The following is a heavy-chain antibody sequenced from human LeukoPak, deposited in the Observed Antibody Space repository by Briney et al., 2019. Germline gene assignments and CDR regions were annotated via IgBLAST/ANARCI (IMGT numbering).Heavy chain of an antibody. CDR1: GFTFSNYW. J-gene: IGHJ6*02. Sequence: GGSLRLSCAASGFTFSNYWMTWVRQAPGKGLEWVANINRDGSERYYVDSVKGRFTISRDDAKGSLYLQMNSLRAEDTAVYYCARRNAMDVWGQGTTVIVFS. CDR3: ARRNAMDV. CDR2: INRDGSER. V-gene: IGHV3-7*03.